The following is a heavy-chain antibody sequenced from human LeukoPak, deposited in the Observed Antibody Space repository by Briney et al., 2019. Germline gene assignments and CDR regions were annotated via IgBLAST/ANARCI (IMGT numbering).Heavy chain of an antibody. V-gene: IGHV3-48*01. Sequence: GGSLRLSCAASGFTFNGYGMNWVRQAPGKGLEWVSYISSISSTIHYSDSVKGRFTISRDNAKNSLYLQMNSLRAEDTAVYYCARVRVHFDYWGQGTLVTVSS. J-gene: IGHJ4*02. CDR2: ISSISSTI. D-gene: IGHD2/OR15-2a*01. CDR1: GFTFNGYG. CDR3: ARVRVHFDY.